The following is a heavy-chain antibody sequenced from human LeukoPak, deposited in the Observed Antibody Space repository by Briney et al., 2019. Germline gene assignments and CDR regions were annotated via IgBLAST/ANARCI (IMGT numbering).Heavy chain of an antibody. CDR1: GFTFSSYG. D-gene: IGHD2-2*03. V-gene: IGHV3-30*02. Sequence: GGSLRLSCAASGFTFSSYGMHWVRQAPGKGLEWVAVIWYDGSNKYYADSVKGRFTISRDNSKNTLYLQMNSLRAEDTAVYYCAKVGSDEAIDYWGQGTLVTVSS. CDR3: AKVGSDEAIDY. J-gene: IGHJ4*02. CDR2: IWYDGSNK.